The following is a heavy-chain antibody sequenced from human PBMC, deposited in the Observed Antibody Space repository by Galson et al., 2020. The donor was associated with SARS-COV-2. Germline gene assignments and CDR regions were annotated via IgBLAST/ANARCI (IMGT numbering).Heavy chain of an antibody. CDR1: GGSISSSNW. Sequence: SQTLSLTRAVSGGSISSSNWWSWVRQPPGKGLEWIGEIYHSGSTNYNPSLKSRVTISVDKSKNQFSLKLSSVTAADTAVYYCAIYSNYPNWFDPWGQGTLVTVSS. D-gene: IGHD4-4*01. CDR3: AIYSNYPNWFDP. V-gene: IGHV4-4*02. J-gene: IGHJ5*02. CDR2: IYHSGST.